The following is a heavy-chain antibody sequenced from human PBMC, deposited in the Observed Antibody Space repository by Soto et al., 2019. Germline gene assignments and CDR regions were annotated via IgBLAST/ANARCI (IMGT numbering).Heavy chain of an antibody. V-gene: IGHV3-30-3*01. J-gene: IGHJ6*02. CDR3: ARDRLYGPYCTNGVCPRGMDV. Sequence: PGGSLRLSCAASGFTFSSYAMHWVRQAPGKGLEWVAVISYDGSNKYYADSVKGRFTISRDNSKNTLYLQMNSLRAEDTAVYYCARDRLYGPYCTNGVCPRGMDVWGQGTTVTVSS. CDR2: ISYDGSNK. CDR1: GFTFSSYA. D-gene: IGHD2-8*01.